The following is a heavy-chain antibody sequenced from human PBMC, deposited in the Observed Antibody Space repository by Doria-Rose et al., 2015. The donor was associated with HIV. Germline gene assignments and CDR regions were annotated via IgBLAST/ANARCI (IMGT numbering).Heavy chain of an antibody. CDR2: IFSYDER. Sequence: SGPVLVKPTETLTLTCTVSGVSLSSPGMGVSWIRQPPGKALEWLAYIFSYDERSHKTSLKSRLTISRGTSKSQVVLTMTDRDPVDTATYYCARIKSSRWYHKYYFDFWGQGTLVIVSA. CDR1: GVSLSSPGMG. J-gene: IGHJ4*02. D-gene: IGHD6-13*01. V-gene: IGHV2-26*01. CDR3: ARIKSSRWYHKYYFDF.